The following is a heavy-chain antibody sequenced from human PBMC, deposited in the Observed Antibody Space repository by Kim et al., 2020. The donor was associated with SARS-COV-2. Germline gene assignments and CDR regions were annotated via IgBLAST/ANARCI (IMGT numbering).Heavy chain of an antibody. CDR3: SKASGWLPRY. J-gene: IGHJ4*02. CDR2: VSGDGGTT. CDR1: GFTFADSV. Sequence: GGSMRLSCAASGFTFADSVMQWVRQAPGKGLELVSIVSGDGGTTYYADSVKGRFTISRDNSKDSLYLQMNSLRTDDTAFYYCSKASGWLPRYWGQGTLVTVSS. D-gene: IGHD6-19*01. V-gene: IGHV3-43*02.